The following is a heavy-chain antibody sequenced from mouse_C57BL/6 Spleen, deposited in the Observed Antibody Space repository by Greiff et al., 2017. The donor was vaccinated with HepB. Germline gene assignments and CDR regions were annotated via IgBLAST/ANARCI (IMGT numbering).Heavy chain of an antibody. D-gene: IGHD1-1*01. Sequence: VQLQQSGAELAKPGASVKLSCKASGYTFTSYWMHWVKQRPGQGLEWIGYTNPSSGYTKYNQKFKDKATLTADKSSSTAYMQLSSLTYEDSAVYYCERDYYGSSYAMDYWGQGTSVTVSS. CDR3: ERDYYGSSYAMDY. J-gene: IGHJ4*01. CDR1: GYTFTSYW. V-gene: IGHV1-7*01. CDR2: TNPSSGYT.